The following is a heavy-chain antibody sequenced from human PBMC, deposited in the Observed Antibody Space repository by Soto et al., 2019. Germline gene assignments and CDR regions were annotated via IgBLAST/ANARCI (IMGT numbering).Heavy chain of an antibody. J-gene: IGHJ4*02. D-gene: IGHD6-19*01. CDR3: ARETITVAPRSYFDY. Sequence: SETLSLTCTVSGGSVSSGSYYWNWVRQPPGKGLQWIGYTHHSGSTNYNPSLQSRVTISVDTSKNQFSLRLSSVTAADTAVYYCARETITVAPRSYFDYWGQGNMVTSPQ. CDR2: THHSGST. CDR1: GGSVSSGSYY. V-gene: IGHV4-61*01.